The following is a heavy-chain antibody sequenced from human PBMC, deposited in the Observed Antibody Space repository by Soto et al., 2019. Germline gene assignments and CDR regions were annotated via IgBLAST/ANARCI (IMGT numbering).Heavy chain of an antibody. V-gene: IGHV3-53*01. D-gene: IGHD3-10*01. Sequence: EVQLVESGGGLIQPGGSLRLSCAASGISVSSNYMTWVRQAPGKGLECVSVSYSGGNTYYADSVKGRFTISRDNFKNTFYLQMNSLRAEDTAVYYCAKGYGAGGYFFDSWGQGTLVTVSS. CDR3: AKGYGAGGYFFDS. CDR2: SYSGGNT. J-gene: IGHJ5*01. CDR1: GISVSSNY.